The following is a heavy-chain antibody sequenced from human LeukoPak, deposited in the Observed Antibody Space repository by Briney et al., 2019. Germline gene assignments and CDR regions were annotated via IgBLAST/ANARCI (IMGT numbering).Heavy chain of an antibody. CDR2: ASGSGGST. CDR3: AKATYYYDSSGPRSAFDI. J-gene: IGHJ3*02. V-gene: IGHV3-23*01. CDR1: GFTFSSYA. Sequence: PGGSLRLSCAASGFTFSSYAMTWVRQAPGKGLEWVSGASGSGGSTYYADSVKGRFTFSRDNSKNTLYLQMNSLRAEDTAVYYCAKATYYYDSSGPRSAFDIWGQGTMVTVSS. D-gene: IGHD3-22*01.